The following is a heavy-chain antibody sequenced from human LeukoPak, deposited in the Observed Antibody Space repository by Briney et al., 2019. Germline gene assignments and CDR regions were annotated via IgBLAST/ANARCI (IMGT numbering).Heavy chain of an antibody. CDR3: ARGDYEVY. CDR1: GFTLSTYV. V-gene: IGHV3-30*01. CDR2: ISYDGDNT. J-gene: IGHJ4*02. Sequence: LSGRSLRLSCAASGFTLSTYVMPWVRQAPGKGLEWVAYISYDGDNTYYADSVKGRFTISRDNSKNTLYLLVNSLRVEDTAVYYCARGDYEVYWGQGTLVTVSS. D-gene: IGHD4-17*01.